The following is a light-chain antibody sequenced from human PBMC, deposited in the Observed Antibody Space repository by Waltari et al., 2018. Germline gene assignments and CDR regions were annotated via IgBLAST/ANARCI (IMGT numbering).Light chain of an antibody. Sequence: EIVLTQSPATLSLSPGDRATLPCRASQSISNYLAWYQQKRGQAPRLLLYDTSNRATGIPARFSGSGSGTEFTLTISSLEPEDFAVYYCHQRSDWGTFGGGTKVEI. CDR2: DTS. CDR1: QSISNY. V-gene: IGKV3-11*01. CDR3: HQRSDWGT. J-gene: IGKJ4*01.